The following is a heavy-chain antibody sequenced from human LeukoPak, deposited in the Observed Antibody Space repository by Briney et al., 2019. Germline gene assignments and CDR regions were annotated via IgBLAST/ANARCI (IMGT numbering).Heavy chain of an antibody. Sequence: GGSLRLSCAASGFTFSSYSMNWVRQAPGKGLEWVSSISSSSSYIYYADSVKGRFTISRDNAKNSLYLQMNSLRAEDTAVYYCARDFLYVESIVGATGRRVNNWFDPWGQGTLVTVSS. V-gene: IGHV3-21*01. CDR1: GFTFSSYS. J-gene: IGHJ5*02. CDR3: ARDFLYVESIVGATGRRVNNWFDP. CDR2: ISSSSSYI. D-gene: IGHD1-26*01.